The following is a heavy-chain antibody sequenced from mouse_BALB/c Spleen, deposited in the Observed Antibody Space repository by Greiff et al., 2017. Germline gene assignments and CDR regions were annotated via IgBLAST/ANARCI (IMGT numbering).Heavy chain of an antibody. CDR2: ISCYNGAT. CDR3: ARSHTGSLAMDY. J-gene: IGHJ4*01. D-gene: IGHD1-1*01. V-gene: IGHV1S34*01. Sequence: LVKTGASVKISCKASGYSFTGYYMHWVKQSHGKSLEWIGYISCYNGATSYNQKFKGKATFTVDTSSSTAYMQFNSLTSEDSAVYYCARSHTGSLAMDYWGQGTSVTVPS. CDR1: GYSFTGYY.